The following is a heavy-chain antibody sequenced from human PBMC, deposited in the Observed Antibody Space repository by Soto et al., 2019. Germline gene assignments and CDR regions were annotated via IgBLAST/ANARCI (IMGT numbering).Heavy chain of an antibody. D-gene: IGHD2-21*02. CDR3: ARAPTKGFTADYGMDV. CDR2: ISSSSSYI. V-gene: IGHV3-21*01. J-gene: IGHJ6*02. Sequence: GWSLRLSCAASGFTFSSYSMNWVRQAPGKGLEWVSSISSSSSYIYYADSVKGRFTISRDNAKNSLYLQMNSLRAEDTAVYYCARAPTKGFTADYGMDVWGQGTTVTVSS. CDR1: GFTFSSYS.